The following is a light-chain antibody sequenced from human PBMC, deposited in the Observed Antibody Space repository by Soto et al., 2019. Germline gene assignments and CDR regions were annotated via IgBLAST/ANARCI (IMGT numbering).Light chain of an antibody. J-gene: IGKJ3*01. V-gene: IGKV4-1*01. CDR1: QSVLHSSNNKDY. CDR2: WAS. CDR3: QQYYSTTFT. Sequence: DIVMTQSPDSLAVSLGERATIYCKSSQSVLHSSNNKDYLAWYQQKPGQSPKLLIYWASTRESGVPDRFSGSGSATEFTLTISSLQAEDVAVYYCQQYYSTTFTFGPGNKVDIK.